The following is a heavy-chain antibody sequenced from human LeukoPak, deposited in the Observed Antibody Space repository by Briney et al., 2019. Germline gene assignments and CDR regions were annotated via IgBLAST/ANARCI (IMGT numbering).Heavy chain of an antibody. CDR3: ARSSRGYSSYDYVYYFDS. Sequence: SETLSLTCTVSGGSISSDYWTWIRQHPGKGLEWIGYIHYGGSTFYNPSLSSPFAMSVDASKNQFSLRLSSVTAADTAVYFCARSSRGYSSYDYVYYFDSWGQGTLVSVSS. J-gene: IGHJ4*02. CDR2: IHYGGST. D-gene: IGHD5-12*01. CDR1: GGSISSDY. V-gene: IGHV4-59*06.